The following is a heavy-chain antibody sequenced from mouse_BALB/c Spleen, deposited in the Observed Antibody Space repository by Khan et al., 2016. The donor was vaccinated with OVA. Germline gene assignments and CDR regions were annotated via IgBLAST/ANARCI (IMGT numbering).Heavy chain of an antibody. CDR3: ASELGRYYALDY. D-gene: IGHD4-1*01. V-gene: IGHV3-2*02. CDR2: ISSSGST. Sequence: VQLKESGPGLVKPSQSLSLTCTVTGYSITSDYAWNWIRQFPGNKLEWMGYISSSGSTTYNPSLKSRISITRATSKDQSLLQLNSRTPEDTATYYCASELGRYYALDYWGQGTSVTVSA. CDR1: GYSITSDYA. J-gene: IGHJ4*01.